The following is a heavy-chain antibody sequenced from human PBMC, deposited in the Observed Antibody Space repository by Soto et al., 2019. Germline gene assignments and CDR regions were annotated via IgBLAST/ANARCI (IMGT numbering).Heavy chain of an antibody. D-gene: IGHD2-15*01. V-gene: IGHV3-48*01. CDR1: GFDFSGAW. Sequence: GGSLRLSCAASGFDFSGAWMSWVRQAPGKGLEWVSYISSSSSTIYYADSVKGRFTISRDNAKNSLYLQMNSLRAEDTAVYYCARDRIEAIWGQGTMVTVSS. CDR2: ISSSSSTI. J-gene: IGHJ3*02. CDR3: ARDRIEAI.